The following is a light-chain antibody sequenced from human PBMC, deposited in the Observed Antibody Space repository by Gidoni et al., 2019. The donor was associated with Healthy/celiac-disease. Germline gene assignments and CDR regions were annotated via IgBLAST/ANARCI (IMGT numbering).Light chain of an antibody. V-gene: IGKV1-8*01. CDR1: QGISSY. CDR3: QQYYSYPWT. J-gene: IGKJ1*01. Sequence: AIRMTQYPSSFSASTGDRVTIPCRASQGISSYLAWYQQKPGKAPHLLIYAASTLQSGVPSRFSGSVSGTYFTLTISCLHSEDFATYYCQQYYSYPWTFGQGTKVEIK. CDR2: AAS.